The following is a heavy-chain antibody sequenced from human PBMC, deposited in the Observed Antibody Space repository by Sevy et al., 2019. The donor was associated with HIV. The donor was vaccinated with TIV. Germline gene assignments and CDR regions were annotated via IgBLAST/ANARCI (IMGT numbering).Heavy chain of an antibody. Sequence: GGSLRLSCAASGFTFSSYAMSWVRQAPGKGLEWVSAISGSGGSTYYADSVKGRFTISRDNSKNTLYLQMNSLRAEDTAVYYCANRGWDYDYVWWSYLTGPDYWGQGTLVTVSS. CDR1: GFTFSSYA. J-gene: IGHJ4*02. CDR3: ANRGWDYDYVWWSYLTGPDY. V-gene: IGHV3-23*01. CDR2: ISGSGGST. D-gene: IGHD3-16*02.